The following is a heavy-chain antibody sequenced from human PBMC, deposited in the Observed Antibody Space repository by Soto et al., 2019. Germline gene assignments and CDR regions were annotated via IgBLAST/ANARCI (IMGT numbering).Heavy chain of an antibody. Sequence: QVQLQESGPGLVKPSQTLSLTCTVSGGSISSGGYYWSWIRQHPGKGLEWIGYIYYSGSTYYNPSLKSRVTISVNTSKNQFSLKLSSVTAADTAVYYCAREEGGGYDHRWFDPWGQGTLVTVSS. D-gene: IGHD5-12*01. J-gene: IGHJ5*02. V-gene: IGHV4-31*03. CDR3: AREEGGGYDHRWFDP. CDR2: IYYSGST. CDR1: GGSISSGGYY.